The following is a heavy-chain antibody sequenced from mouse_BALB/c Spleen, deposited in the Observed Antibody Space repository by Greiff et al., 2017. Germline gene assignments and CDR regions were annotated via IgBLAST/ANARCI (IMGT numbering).Heavy chain of an antibody. V-gene: IGHV1-9*01. Sequence: VQLQQSGAELMKPGASVKISCKATGYTFSSYWIEWVKQRPGHGLEWIGEILPGSGSTNYNEKFKGKATFTADTSSNTAYMQLSSLTSEDSAIYYCAGVRRYYAMDDWGQGTSVTVSS. D-gene: IGHD2-14*01. J-gene: IGHJ4*01. CDR2: ILPGSGST. CDR3: AGVRRYYAMDD. CDR1: GYTFSSYW.